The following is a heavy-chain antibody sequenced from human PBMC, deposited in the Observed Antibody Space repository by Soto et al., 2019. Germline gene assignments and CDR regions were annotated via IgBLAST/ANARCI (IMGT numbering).Heavy chain of an antibody. Sequence: PSQTLSLTCTVSGCSVSNSSYSWGWIRPSPGKGLEWIGTIYSSENTYYNPSLLSRVTISVDTSKNEFSLRLSSVTAADTAVYYCARLNGYSISTNCHGYYGMDVWGQGITVTGSS. CDR1: GCSVSNSSYS. V-gene: IGHV4-39*01. J-gene: IGHJ6*02. CDR2: IYSSENT. D-gene: IGHD2-2*03. CDR3: ARLNGYSISTNCHGYYGMDV.